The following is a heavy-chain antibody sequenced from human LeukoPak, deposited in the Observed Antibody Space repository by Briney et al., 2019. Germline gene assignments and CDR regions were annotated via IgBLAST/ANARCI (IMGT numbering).Heavy chain of an antibody. J-gene: IGHJ4*02. CDR1: GFTFSNYA. Sequence: GGSLRLSCAASGFTFSNYAMTWVRQAPGKGLEWVSGISGSGDSTYYADSVKGRFTISRDNSKNTLYLQMSSLRAEDTAVYYCAKDQTPYYWGQGTLVTVSS. CDR3: AKDQTPYY. CDR2: ISGSGDST. V-gene: IGHV3-23*01.